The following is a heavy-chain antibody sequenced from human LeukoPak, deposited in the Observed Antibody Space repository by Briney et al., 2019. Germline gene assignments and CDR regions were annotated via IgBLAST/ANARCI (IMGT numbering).Heavy chain of an antibody. CDR3: ARVAYCGGDCYSEYFQH. CDR2: IYPGDSDT. V-gene: IGHV5-51*01. J-gene: IGHJ1*01. CDR1: GYSFTSYW. D-gene: IGHD2-21*01. Sequence: GESLKISCKGSGYSFTSYWIGWVRQMPGKGLEWMWIIYPGDSDTRYSPSFQGQVTISADKSISTAYLQWSSLKASDTAMYYCARVAYCGGDCYSEYFQHWGQGTLVTVSS.